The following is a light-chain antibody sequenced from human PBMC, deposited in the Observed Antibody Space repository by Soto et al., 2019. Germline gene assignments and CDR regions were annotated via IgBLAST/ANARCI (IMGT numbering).Light chain of an antibody. CDR1: QSLVYSDGNTY. V-gene: IGKV2D-30*01. Sequence: DVVMTQSPLSLHVTLGQPASISCRSSQSLVYSDGNTYLNWFQQRPGQSPRRLIYKVSNWDSGIPDRFSGSASGTDFSLKISRMEARDVGFYSCMQVTNSPPLTFGGRNQVDIK. CDR2: KVS. J-gene: IGKJ4*01. CDR3: MQVTNSPPLT.